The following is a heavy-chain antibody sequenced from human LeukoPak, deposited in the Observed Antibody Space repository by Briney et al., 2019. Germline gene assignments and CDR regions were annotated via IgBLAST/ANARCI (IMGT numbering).Heavy chain of an antibody. CDR3: ARDQAQSGVAATFRY. J-gene: IGHJ4*02. CDR2: ISYDGSNK. CDR1: GFTFSSYA. D-gene: IGHD2-15*01. V-gene: IGHV3-30*04. Sequence: PGRSLRLSCAASGFTFSSYAMHWVRQAPGKGLEWVAVISYDGSNKYYADSVKGRFTISRDNSKNTLYLQMNSLRAEDTAVYYCARDQAQSGVAATFRYWGQGTLVTVSS.